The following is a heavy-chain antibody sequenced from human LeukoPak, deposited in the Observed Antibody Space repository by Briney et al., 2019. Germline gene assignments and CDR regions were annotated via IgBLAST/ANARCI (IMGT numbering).Heavy chain of an antibody. Sequence: SVKVSCKASGYTFTSYYMHWVRQAPGQGLEWMGIINPSGGSTSYAQKFQGRVTMTRDTSTSTVYMELSSLRSEDTAVYYCARSTYGSGSYYNVGAFDIWGQGTMVTVSS. D-gene: IGHD3-10*01. CDR3: ARSTYGSGSYYNVGAFDI. V-gene: IGHV1-46*01. CDR1: GYTFTSYY. J-gene: IGHJ3*02. CDR2: INPSGGST.